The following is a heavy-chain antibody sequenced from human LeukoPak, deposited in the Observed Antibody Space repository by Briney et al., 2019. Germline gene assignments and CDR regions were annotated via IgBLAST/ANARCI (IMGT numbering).Heavy chain of an antibody. J-gene: IGHJ4*02. CDR2: ISYDGSNK. D-gene: IGHD3-3*01. CDR3: AKDSELEN. Sequence: PGGSLRLSCAASGFTFSSYAMSWVRQAPGKGLEWVAVISYDGSNKYYADSVKGRFTISRDNSKNTLYLQMNSLRAEDTAVYYCAKDSELENWGQGTLVTVSS. V-gene: IGHV3-30*18. CDR1: GFTFSSYA.